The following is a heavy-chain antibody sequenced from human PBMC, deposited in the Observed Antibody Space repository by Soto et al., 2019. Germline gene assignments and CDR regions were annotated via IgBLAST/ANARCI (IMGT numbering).Heavy chain of an antibody. CDR3: AKEWPHYYDSSGYYTN. J-gene: IGHJ4*02. CDR2: ISGSGGST. CDR1: GFTFSSYA. V-gene: IGHV3-23*01. Sequence: PGGSLRLSCAASGFTFSSYAMSWVRQAPGKGLEWVSAISGSGGSTCYADSVKGRFTISRDNSKNTLYLQMNSLRAEDTAVYYCAKEWPHYYDSSGYYTNWGQGTLVTVSS. D-gene: IGHD3-22*01.